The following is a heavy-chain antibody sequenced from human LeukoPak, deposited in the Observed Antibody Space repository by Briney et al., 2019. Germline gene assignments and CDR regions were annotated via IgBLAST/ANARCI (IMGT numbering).Heavy chain of an antibody. CDR2: ISGSGGST. V-gene: IGHV3-23*01. CDR1: EFSVGSNY. J-gene: IGHJ5*02. CDR3: AKGSYP. Sequence: GGSLRLSCAASEFSVGSNYMTWVRQAPGKGLEWVSAISGSGGSTYYADSVKGRFTISRDNSKNTLYLQMNSLRAEDTAVYYCAKGSYPWGQGTLVTVSS.